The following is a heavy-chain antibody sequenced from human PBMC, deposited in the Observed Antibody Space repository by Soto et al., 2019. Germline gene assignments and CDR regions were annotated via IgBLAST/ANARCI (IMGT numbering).Heavy chain of an antibody. CDR1: GFTFSSYS. J-gene: IGHJ4*02. V-gene: IGHV3-48*02. Sequence: GGSLRLSCAASGFTFSSYSMNWVRQAPGKGLEWVSYISSSSSTIYYADSVKGRFTISRDNAKNSLYLQMNSLRDEDTAVYYCARDLFALQWLDGGSMGYWGQGTLVTVSS. CDR3: ARDLFALQWLDGGSMGY. CDR2: ISSSSSTI. D-gene: IGHD6-19*01.